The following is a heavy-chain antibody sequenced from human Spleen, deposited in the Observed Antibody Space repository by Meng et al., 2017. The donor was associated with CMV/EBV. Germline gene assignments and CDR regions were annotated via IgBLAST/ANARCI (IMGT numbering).Heavy chain of an antibody. V-gene: IGHV3-48*03. CDR1: GFAFSSYE. CDR2: ISGGGDST. Sequence: GESLKISCAASGFAFSSYEMNWVRQAPGKGLEWVSHISGGGDSTFSADSVRGRFSTSRDNAKNSLYLQMNRLGAEDTAVYYCVRYRRDTVTRIPIGDYWGQGTLVTVSS. J-gene: IGHJ4*02. D-gene: IGHD4-17*01. CDR3: VRYRRDTVTRIPIGDY.